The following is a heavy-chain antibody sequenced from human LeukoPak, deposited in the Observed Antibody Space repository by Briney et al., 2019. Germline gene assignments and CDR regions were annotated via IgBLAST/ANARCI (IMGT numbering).Heavy chain of an antibody. CDR3: AKGGVPDVSPAVN. Sequence: PGRSLRLSCAASGFTFSSYAMHWVRQAPGKGLEWVAVISYDGSNKYYADSVKGRFTISRDNSKNTLYLQMNSLRAEDTAVYYCAKGGVPDVSPAVNWGQGTLVTVSS. V-gene: IGHV3-30-3*01. J-gene: IGHJ4*02. CDR1: GFTFSSYA. D-gene: IGHD2-2*01. CDR2: ISYDGSNK.